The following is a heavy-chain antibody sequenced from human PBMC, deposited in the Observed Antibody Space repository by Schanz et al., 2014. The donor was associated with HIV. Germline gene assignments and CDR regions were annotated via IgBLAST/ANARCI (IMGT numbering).Heavy chain of an antibody. Sequence: VHLVESGGGLVQPGGSLRLSCSAFGFTFSDFWMTWVRQAPGKGLEWVAVISYDGSNKYYADSVKGRFTISRDKSKNTLYLQMTSLRAEDTAVYYCAKEEQQLGGVGGYHFDYWGQGTLVTVSS. V-gene: IGHV3-30*18. CDR2: ISYDGSNK. CDR1: GFTFSDFW. CDR3: AKEEQQLGGVGGYHFDY. J-gene: IGHJ4*02. D-gene: IGHD6-13*01.